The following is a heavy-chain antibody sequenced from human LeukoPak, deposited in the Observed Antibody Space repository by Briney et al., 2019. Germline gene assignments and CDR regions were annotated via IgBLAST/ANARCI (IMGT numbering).Heavy chain of an antibody. Sequence: GGSLRLSCAASGFTFSSYSMNWVRQAPGKGLEWVSSISSSSSYIYYADSVKGRYTISRDNAKNSLYLQMNSLRAEDTAVYYCARGGSYYAFDIWGQGTMVTVSS. J-gene: IGHJ3*02. D-gene: IGHD1-26*01. CDR1: GFTFSSYS. V-gene: IGHV3-21*01. CDR3: ARGGSYYAFDI. CDR2: ISSSSSYI.